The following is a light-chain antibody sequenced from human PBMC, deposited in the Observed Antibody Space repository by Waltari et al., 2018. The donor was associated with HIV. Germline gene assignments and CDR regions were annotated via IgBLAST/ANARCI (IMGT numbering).Light chain of an antibody. CDR3: QQYYTTPFT. Sequence: DIVMTQSPDSLAVSLGERATINCKSSPSVLYSSNNKNYLAWYQQKPVQPPKLLIYWASTRESGVPDRFSGSGSGTDFTLTISRLQAEDVAVYYCQQYYTTPFTFGPGTKVDIK. V-gene: IGKV4-1*01. CDR2: WAS. CDR1: PSVLYSSNNKNY. J-gene: IGKJ3*01.